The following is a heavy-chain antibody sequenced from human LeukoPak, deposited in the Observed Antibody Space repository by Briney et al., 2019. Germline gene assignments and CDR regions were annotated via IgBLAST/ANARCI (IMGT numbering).Heavy chain of an antibody. CDR2: ISSSGSTI. D-gene: IGHD2-2*01. Sequence: GGSLRLSCAASGFTFSDFYMGWIRQAPGKGLESISYISSSGSTIYYADSVKGRFTISRDNAKNSLYLQMNSLRAEDTAVYYCARDTSYYCSSTSCYFGAYYYYGMDVWGQGTTVTVSS. CDR3: ARDTSYYCSSTSCYFGAYYYYGMDV. CDR1: GFTFSDFY. V-gene: IGHV3-11*01. J-gene: IGHJ6*02.